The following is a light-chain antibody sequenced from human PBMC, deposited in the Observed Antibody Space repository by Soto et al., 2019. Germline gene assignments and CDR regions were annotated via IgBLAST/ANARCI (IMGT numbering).Light chain of an antibody. CDR3: QQYNSYPWT. CDR2: DSS. V-gene: IGKV1-6*02. CDR1: QSIVTY. Sequence: IHMTHSPSSLSASVLYSATITFLSIQSIVTYLDLYHQKPGKAPKLLIYDSSRCQSCVASRFIGSGSGTEFAPTISSLQPDYFATYCCQQYNSYPWTFGPGTKVDIK. J-gene: IGKJ1*01.